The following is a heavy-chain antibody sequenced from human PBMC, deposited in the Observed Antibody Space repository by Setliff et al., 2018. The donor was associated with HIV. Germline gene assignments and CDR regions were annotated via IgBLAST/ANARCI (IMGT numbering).Heavy chain of an antibody. V-gene: IGHV1-2*06. Sequence: VKVSCKALGFLVTGYNVHWVRQAPGHGPEWLGQINPNSGGTNYAQKFQGRVTMSLDTSTSTVYLELKALTSDDTAVYYCVRPRVFDSFDVWGPGTMVTVSS. CDR3: VRPRVFDSFDV. CDR1: GFLVTGYN. CDR2: INPNSGGT. J-gene: IGHJ3*01.